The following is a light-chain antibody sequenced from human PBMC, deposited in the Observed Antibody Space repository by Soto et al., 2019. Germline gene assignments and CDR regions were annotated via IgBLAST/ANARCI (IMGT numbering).Light chain of an antibody. CDR2: EAS. J-gene: IGKJ1*01. Sequence: IVLTQSPATLSVSPWETATLSCRASDNINTYLAWSQQKPGQAPKLLIYEASNRATGIPARFSGSGSGADFTLTISRLEPEDFAVYYCQQYGSSPQTFGQGTKVDIK. V-gene: IGKV3-20*01. CDR3: QQYGSSPQT. CDR1: DNINTY.